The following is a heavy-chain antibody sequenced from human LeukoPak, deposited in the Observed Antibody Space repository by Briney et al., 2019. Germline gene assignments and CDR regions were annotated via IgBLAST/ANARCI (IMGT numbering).Heavy chain of an antibody. J-gene: IGHJ4*02. CDR1: GFTLSNYA. CDR3: AKDTYGSGGTDY. CDR2: ITGSGGST. Sequence: GGSLRLSCAASGFTLSNYAMSWVRQAPGEGLEWVSAITGSGGSTYYADSVKGRFTISRDNSKNTLYLQMNSLRAEGTAVYYCAKDTYGSGGTDYWGQGTLVTVSS. D-gene: IGHD3-10*01. V-gene: IGHV3-23*01.